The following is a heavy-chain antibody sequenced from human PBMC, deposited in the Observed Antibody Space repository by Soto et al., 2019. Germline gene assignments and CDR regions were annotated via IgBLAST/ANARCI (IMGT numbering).Heavy chain of an antibody. Sequence: QVQLVQSGAEVKKPGSSVKVSCKASGGTFGSYAISWVRQAPGQGLEWMGGVIPIPGTANYAQKFQGRVTIAADESTSKAYMELSSLRSEDTAVYYCARSQGSSTSLELYYYYYYGIHVWGQGTKVTVSS. J-gene: IGHJ6*02. CDR1: GGTFGSYA. CDR2: VIPIPGTA. V-gene: IGHV1-69*01. D-gene: IGHD2-2*01. CDR3: ARSQGSSTSLELYYYYYYGIHV.